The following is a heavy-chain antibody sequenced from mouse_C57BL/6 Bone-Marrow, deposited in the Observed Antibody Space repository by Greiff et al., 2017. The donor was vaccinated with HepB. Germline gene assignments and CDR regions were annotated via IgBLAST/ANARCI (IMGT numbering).Heavy chain of an antibody. CDR3: TGEVYSNYERFAY. CDR2: IRNKANNHAT. J-gene: IGHJ3*01. CDR1: GFTFSDAW. Sequence: EVKLVESGGGLVQPGGSMKLSCAASGFTFSDAWMDWVRQSPEKGLEWVAEIRNKANNHATYYAESVKGRFTISRDDSKSSVYLQMNSLRAEDTGIYYCTGEVYSNYERFAYWGQGTLVTVSA. V-gene: IGHV6-6*01. D-gene: IGHD2-5*01.